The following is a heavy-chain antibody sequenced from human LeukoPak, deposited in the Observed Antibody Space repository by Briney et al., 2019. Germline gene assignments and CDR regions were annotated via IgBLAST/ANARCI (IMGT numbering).Heavy chain of an antibody. CDR2: IRSSGSNT. V-gene: IGHV3-48*03. CDR1: GFTFSNYE. J-gene: IGHJ4*02. CDR3: ARALFPAPYPFDS. Sequence: GGSLRLSCAASGFTFSNYEMNWVRQAPGKGLEWVSDIRSSGSNTFYADSVKGRFTTSRDNAKNSLYLQMNSLRAEDTAVYYCARALFPAPYPFDSWGQGTLVTVSS.